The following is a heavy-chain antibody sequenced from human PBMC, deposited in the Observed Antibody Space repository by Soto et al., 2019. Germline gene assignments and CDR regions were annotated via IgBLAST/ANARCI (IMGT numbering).Heavy chain of an antibody. Sequence: EMHLLESGGGLVQPGGSLRLSCSASGFPFGYYAMTWVRQAPGKGLEWVSDISDGDGATHYADSVKGRFTVSRDNSKNTLYLQMNSLRPEDAAVYYCATGRTYFDFWGRGTLVTVSS. V-gene: IGHV3-23*01. CDR3: ATGRTYFDF. J-gene: IGHJ4*02. CDR2: ISDGDGAT. CDR1: GFPFGYYA. D-gene: IGHD2-21*01.